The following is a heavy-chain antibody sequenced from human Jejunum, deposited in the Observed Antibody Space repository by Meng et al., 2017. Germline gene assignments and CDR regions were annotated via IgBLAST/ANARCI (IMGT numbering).Heavy chain of an antibody. J-gene: IGHJ4*02. CDR3: AKDEELHC. Sequence: ETQLLGSGGGLVQPGGSLRLSCVASGITLSSYDFSWVRQAPGKGLEWVSAISGSGDNTFYADSVKGRFTISRVNSKNTLYLQMNSLRAEDTAVYYCAKDEELHCWGQGSLVTVSS. D-gene: IGHD3-10*01. CDR2: ISGSGDNT. CDR1: GITLSSYD. V-gene: IGHV3-23*01.